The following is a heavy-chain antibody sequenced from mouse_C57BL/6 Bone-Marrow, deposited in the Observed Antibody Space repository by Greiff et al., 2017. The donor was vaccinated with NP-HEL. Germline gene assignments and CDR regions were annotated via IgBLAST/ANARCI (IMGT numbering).Heavy chain of an antibody. J-gene: IGHJ3*01. Sequence: EVKLQESGPELVKPGASVKISCKASGYTFTDYYMNWVKQSHGKSLEWIGDINPNNGGTSYNQKFKGKATLTVDKSSSTAYMELRSLTSEDSAVYYCAYYYGSPFAYWGQGTLVTVSA. D-gene: IGHD1-1*01. CDR2: INPNNGGT. CDR1: GYTFTDYY. CDR3: AYYYGSPFAY. V-gene: IGHV1-26*01.